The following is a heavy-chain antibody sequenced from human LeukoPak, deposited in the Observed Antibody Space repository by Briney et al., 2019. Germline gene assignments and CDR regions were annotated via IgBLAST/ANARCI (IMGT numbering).Heavy chain of an antibody. CDR2: ITMINGNT. Sequence: ASVQVSCKASGYNFNTYGFSWVRQAPGQGLEGMGWITMINGNTDYAEKLQGRVTMTIDTSTSTAYMELRSLRSDDTAVYYCASSLTIFGVVHWGQGTLLTVSS. D-gene: IGHD3-3*01. V-gene: IGHV1-18*01. CDR3: ASSLTIFGVVH. CDR1: GYNFNTYG. J-gene: IGHJ4*02.